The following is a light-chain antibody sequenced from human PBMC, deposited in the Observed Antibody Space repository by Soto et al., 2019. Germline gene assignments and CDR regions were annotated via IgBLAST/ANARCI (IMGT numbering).Light chain of an antibody. CDR2: EVN. J-gene: IGLJ1*01. V-gene: IGLV2-23*02. CDR3: CSFTSSNTHV. CDR1: SSDFGNYNL. Sequence: QSVLTQPASVSGSPGQSITISCPGTSSDFGNYNLVSWYQQHPGKVPKLILFEVNKRPSGVSGRFSGSKSGNTASLTISGLQAEDEADYYCCSFTSSNTHVFGTGTKLTVL.